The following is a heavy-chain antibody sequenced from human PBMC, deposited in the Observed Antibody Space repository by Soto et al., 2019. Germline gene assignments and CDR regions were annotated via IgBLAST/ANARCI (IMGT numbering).Heavy chain of an antibody. J-gene: IGHJ4*02. V-gene: IGHV3-30*04. CDR1: GFPSGDYA. CDR2: ISFDGKNK. D-gene: IGHD2-21*02. Sequence: QVQLVESGGAGFRPGSSRKLPGAPFGFPSGDYARHGAGRAPARGWGGLPVISFDGKNKYYPDSVKGRFTISRDDSKNTLYLQMNSLRTEDTAVYYCAREILPPYCSRDCYPYFDYWGQGALVTVSS. CDR3: AREILPPYCSRDCYPYFDY.